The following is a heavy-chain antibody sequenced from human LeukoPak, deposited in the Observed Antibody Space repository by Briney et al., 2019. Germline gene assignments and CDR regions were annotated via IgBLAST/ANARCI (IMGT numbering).Heavy chain of an antibody. Sequence: SETLSLTCTVSGGSISSYYWSWIRQPPGKGLEWIGYIYYSGSTNYNPSLKSRVTISVDKSKNQFSLKLSSVTAADTAVYYCARASIVGATGDFDYWGQGTLVTVSS. CDR2: IYYSGST. V-gene: IGHV4-59*12. J-gene: IGHJ4*02. CDR3: ARASIVGATGDFDY. D-gene: IGHD1-26*01. CDR1: GGSISSYY.